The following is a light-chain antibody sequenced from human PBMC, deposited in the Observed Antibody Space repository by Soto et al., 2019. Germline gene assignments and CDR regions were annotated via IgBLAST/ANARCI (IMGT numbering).Light chain of an antibody. V-gene: IGLV1-44*01. J-gene: IGLJ3*02. CDR3: AAWDDRMKGPV. CDR1: SSNIGENS. CDR2: TNN. Sequence: QSVLTQPPSASETPGQRVTMSCSGSSSNIGENSVNWYQQIPGTAPKVLIYTNNQRPSGVPDRFSGSKSGTSASLSISGLQSEDEADYYCAAWDDRMKGPVFGGGTKLTVL.